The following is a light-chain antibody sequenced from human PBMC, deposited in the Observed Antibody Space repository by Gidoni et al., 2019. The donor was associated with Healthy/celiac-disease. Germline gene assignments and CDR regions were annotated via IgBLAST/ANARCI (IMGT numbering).Light chain of an antibody. CDR1: QSMSSY. CDR2: AAS. V-gene: IGKV1-39*01. Sequence: DIQMHQSPSSLSASVGDRVTITCRASQSMSSYLNWYQQKPGKAPKLLIYAASSLQSGVPSRFSGSGSGTDFTLTISILQPEDFATYYCQQSYSTLFTFGPGTKVDIK. J-gene: IGKJ3*01. CDR3: QQSYSTLFT.